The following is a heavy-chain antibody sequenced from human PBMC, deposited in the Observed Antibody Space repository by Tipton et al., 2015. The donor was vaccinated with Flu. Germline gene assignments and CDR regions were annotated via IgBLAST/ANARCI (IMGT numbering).Heavy chain of an antibody. V-gene: IGHV3-7*01. J-gene: IGHJ6*03. Sequence: SLRLSCAASGFTFSSHWMSWVRQAPGKGLEWVANIKQDGSEKYYVDSVKGRFTISRDNAKNSLYLQMNSLRAEDTAVYYCARGVSGDYYYYYMDVWGKGTTVTVSS. CDR1: GFTFSSHW. CDR3: ARGVSGDYYYYYMDV. CDR2: IKQDGSEK.